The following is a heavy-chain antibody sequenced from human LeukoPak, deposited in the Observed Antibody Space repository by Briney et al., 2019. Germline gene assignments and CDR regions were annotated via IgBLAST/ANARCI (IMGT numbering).Heavy chain of an antibody. V-gene: IGHV3-49*03. Sequence: GGSLRLSCTASGFTFGDYAMSWFRQAPGKGLEWVGFIRSKAYGGTTEYAASVKGRFTISRDDSKSIAYLQMNSLRAEDTAAYYCARELEGKVLRYFDWLPYDYWGQGTLVTVSS. CDR3: ARELEGKVLRYFDWLPYDY. CDR2: IRSKAYGGTT. CDR1: GFTFGDYA. J-gene: IGHJ4*02. D-gene: IGHD3-9*01.